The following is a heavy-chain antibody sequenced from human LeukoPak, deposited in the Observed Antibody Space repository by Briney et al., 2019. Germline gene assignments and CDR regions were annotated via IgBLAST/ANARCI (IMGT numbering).Heavy chain of an antibody. V-gene: IGHV3-15*01. D-gene: IGHD3-22*01. Sequence: GGSLRLSCEASGFTFNNHGMNWVRQAPGKGLEWVGRIKSKTDGGTTDYAAPVKGRFSISRDDSKTTLYLQMNSLKTENTAVYYCTTAPTYYYDSRHYYYYGMDVWGQGTTVTVSS. CDR1: GFTFNNHG. J-gene: IGHJ6*02. CDR3: TTAPTYYYDSRHYYYYGMDV. CDR2: IKSKTDGGTT.